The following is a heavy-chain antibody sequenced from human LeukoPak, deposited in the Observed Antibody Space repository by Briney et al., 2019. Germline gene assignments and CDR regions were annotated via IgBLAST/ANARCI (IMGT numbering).Heavy chain of an antibody. J-gene: IGHJ4*02. Sequence: GGSLRLSCAASGFTFSGYAMSWVRQAPGKGLEWVSAISGSGGSTYYADSVKGRFTISRDNSKNTLYLQMNSLRAEDTAVYYCATGSYYDSSGYFDYWGQGTLVTVSS. D-gene: IGHD3-22*01. CDR2: ISGSGGST. CDR1: GFTFSGYA. CDR3: ATGSYYDSSGYFDY. V-gene: IGHV3-23*01.